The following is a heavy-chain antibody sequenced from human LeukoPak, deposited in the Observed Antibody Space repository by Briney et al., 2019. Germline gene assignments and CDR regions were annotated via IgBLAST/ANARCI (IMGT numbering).Heavy chain of an antibody. Sequence: GGTLRLSCAASGFTFSRYWMHWVRQAPGKRLVWVSRINSDVSSTSYAESVKGRFTISRDNAKNTVYLQMNSLRAEDTAVYYCARTYPEDYSSSLYYFDYWGQGTLVTVSS. J-gene: IGHJ4*02. D-gene: IGHD6-6*01. CDR1: GFTFSRYW. V-gene: IGHV3-74*01. CDR3: ARTYPEDYSSSLYYFDY. CDR2: INSDVSST.